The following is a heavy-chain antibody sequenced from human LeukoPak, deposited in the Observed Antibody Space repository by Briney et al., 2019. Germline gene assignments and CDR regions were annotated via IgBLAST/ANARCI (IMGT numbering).Heavy chain of an antibody. CDR2: IWYDGSNK. CDR1: GFTFSSYG. Sequence: AGSLRLTCAASGFTFSSYGMHWVRQAPGKGLEWVAVIWYDGSNKYYADSVKGRFTISRDNSKNTLYLQMNSLRAEDTAVYYCARAASYCSSTSCYPPDDYWGQGTLVTVSS. V-gene: IGHV3-33*01. CDR3: ARAASYCSSTSCYPPDDY. D-gene: IGHD2-2*01. J-gene: IGHJ4*02.